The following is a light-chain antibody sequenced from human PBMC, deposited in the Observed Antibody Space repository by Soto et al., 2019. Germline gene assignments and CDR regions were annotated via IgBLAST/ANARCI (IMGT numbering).Light chain of an antibody. CDR3: QQYGDWPLT. CDR1: QSVGNN. J-gene: IGKJ4*01. CDR2: ATS. V-gene: IGKV3-15*01. Sequence: EIVVTQSPATLSVSPGERATLSCRASQSVGNNFAWYQQKPGQAPRLLLFATSTWATGVPARFSGSGCGTEFTSTISSLQSEYFAVYDGQQYGDWPLTFGGGAKV.